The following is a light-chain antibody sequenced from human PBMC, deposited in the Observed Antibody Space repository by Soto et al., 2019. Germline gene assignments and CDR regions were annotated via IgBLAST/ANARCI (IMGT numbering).Light chain of an antibody. CDR3: HQYNSYA. V-gene: IGKV1-5*03. CDR1: QTISLW. CDR2: KAS. J-gene: IGKJ1*01. Sequence: DIQMTQSPSTLSGSVGDRVTITCRASQTISLWLVWYPQKQEKAPKLLIYKASTLKSGVPSRFSGSGSGTEFTLTISSLQPADFATYYCHQYNSYAFGQGTKV.